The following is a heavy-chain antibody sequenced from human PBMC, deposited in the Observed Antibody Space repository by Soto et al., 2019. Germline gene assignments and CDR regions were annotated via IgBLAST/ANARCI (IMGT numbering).Heavy chain of an antibody. J-gene: IGHJ5*02. CDR2: IYYSGST. CDR3: ARGGAPPRPNWFDP. Sequence: QVQLQESGPGLVKPSETLSLTCTVSGGSVSSGSYYWSWIRQPPGKGLEWIGYIYYSGSTNYNPSLKSRVTISVDTSKNQFSLKLSSVTAADTAVYCCARGGAPPRPNWFDPWGQGTLVTVSS. V-gene: IGHV4-61*01. CDR1: GGSVSSGSYY. D-gene: IGHD1-26*01.